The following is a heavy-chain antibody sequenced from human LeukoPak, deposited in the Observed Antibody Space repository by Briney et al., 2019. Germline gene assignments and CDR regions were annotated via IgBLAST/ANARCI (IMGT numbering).Heavy chain of an antibody. J-gene: IGHJ3*02. D-gene: IGHD2-21*02. Sequence: SESLSLTCTVYGGSISSYYWGWIRQPQGWGMEWIEYIHHSGSTNYNHSLKQRVTISVDTSKNPFSLELRSVTAADMALYYCARHTYCGGDCLGGAFDIWGQGTMVTVST. CDR1: GGSISSYY. CDR2: IHHSGST. CDR3: ARHTYCGGDCLGGAFDI. V-gene: IGHV4-59*08.